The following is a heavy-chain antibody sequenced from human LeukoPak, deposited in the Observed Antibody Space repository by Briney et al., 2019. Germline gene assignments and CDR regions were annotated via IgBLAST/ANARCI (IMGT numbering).Heavy chain of an antibody. V-gene: IGHV4-34*01. CDR3: ARVYCGGDCFMGAFNWFDP. CDR1: GGSFSGYY. CDR2: INHSGST. D-gene: IGHD2-21*02. J-gene: IGHJ5*02. Sequence: PSETLSLTCAVYGGSFSGYYWSWIRQPPGKGLEWIGEINHSGSTNYNPSLKSRVTISVDTSKNQFSLKLSSVTAADTAVYYCARVYCGGDCFMGAFNWFDPWGQGTLVTVSS.